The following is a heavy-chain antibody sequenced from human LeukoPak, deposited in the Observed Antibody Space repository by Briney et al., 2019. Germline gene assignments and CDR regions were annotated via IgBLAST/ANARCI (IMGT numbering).Heavy chain of an antibody. Sequence: DTLKVSCKAAGYTFTTYYMHWVRQAPGQGLEWMGTINTSGGSTSYAQKFQGRVTMTRDTSTSTVYMELSSLRSEDTAVYYCARGGRGEGTGTTRVAFDIWGQGTMVTVSS. J-gene: IGHJ3*02. CDR3: ARGGRGEGTGTTRVAFDI. CDR2: INTSGGST. CDR1: GYTFTTYY. D-gene: IGHD1-1*01. V-gene: IGHV1-46*01.